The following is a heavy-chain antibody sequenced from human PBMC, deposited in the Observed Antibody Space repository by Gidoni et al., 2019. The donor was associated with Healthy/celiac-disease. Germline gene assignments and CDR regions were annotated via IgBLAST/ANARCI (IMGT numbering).Heavy chain of an antibody. CDR1: GFTFSDHY. Sequence: EVQLVESGGGLVQPGGSLRLSCAASGFTFSDHYMDWVRQAPGKGMEWVGRTRNKANSYTTEYAASVKGRFTISRDESKNSLFMKMNSLKTEETAVYYCARELYSGNEPENYYYYYYMDVWGKGTTVTVSS. J-gene: IGHJ6*03. D-gene: IGHD5-12*01. CDR2: TRNKANSYTT. V-gene: IGHV3-72*01. CDR3: ARELYSGNEPENYYYYYYMDV.